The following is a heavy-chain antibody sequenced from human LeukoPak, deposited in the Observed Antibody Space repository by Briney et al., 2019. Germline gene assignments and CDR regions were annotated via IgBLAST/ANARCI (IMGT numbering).Heavy chain of an antibody. V-gene: IGHV4-39*01. J-gene: IGHJ4*02. CDR2: IYYSGST. CDR3: ARAVDHYGSGSYYPPPFDY. CDR1: GGPISSSSYY. Sequence: PSETLSLTCTVSGGPISSSSYYWGWIRQPPGKGLEWIGSIYYSGSTYYNPSLKSRVTISVDTSKNQFSLKLSSVTAADTAVYYCARAVDHYGSGSYYPPPFDYWGQGTLVTVSS. D-gene: IGHD3-10*01.